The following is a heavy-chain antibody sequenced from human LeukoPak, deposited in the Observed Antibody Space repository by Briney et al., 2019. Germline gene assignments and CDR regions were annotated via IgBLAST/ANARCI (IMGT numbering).Heavy chain of an antibody. V-gene: IGHV3-7*01. CDR1: GFTSSSYW. J-gene: IGHJ4*02. CDR2: INGLGTEK. D-gene: IGHD7-27*01. Sequence: GGSLRLSCAASGFTSSSYWMSWVRQAPGEGLEWAANINGLGTEKHHADSVKGRFTISRDNAKNTLYLQMNNLRAEDTALYYCARDPIRGAGDYFDLWGQGTLVTVSS. CDR3: ARDPIRGAGDYFDL.